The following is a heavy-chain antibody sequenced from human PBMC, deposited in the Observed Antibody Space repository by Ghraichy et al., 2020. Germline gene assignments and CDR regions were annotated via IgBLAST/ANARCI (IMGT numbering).Heavy chain of an antibody. V-gene: IGHV3-23*01. Sequence: GSLRLSCAASGFTFGNYAMTWVRQAPGKGLEWVSTISYSGSSTFYTDSVKGRFTISRDNSKNTLYLQVNSLRAEDTAVFYCAKGKNGYGYLDSWGQGTLVTVSS. D-gene: IGHD5-12*01. CDR3: AKGKNGYGYLDS. CDR2: ISYSGSST. J-gene: IGHJ4*02. CDR1: GFTFGNYA.